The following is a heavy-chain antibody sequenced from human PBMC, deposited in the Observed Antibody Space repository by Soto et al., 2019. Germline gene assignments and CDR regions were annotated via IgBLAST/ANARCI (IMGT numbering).Heavy chain of an antibody. D-gene: IGHD6-13*01. Sequence: EVQLLESGGGLVQPGGSLRLSCADSGFTFSSYAMSWVSQAPGKGLEWVSGITGSGTNTYYADSVKGRFTISRDNSKSTLYLQMNSLRAEDTAVYYCVAKKIAAIPPTNWGQGTLVTVSS. J-gene: IGHJ1*01. CDR3: VAKKIAAIPPTN. CDR1: GFTFSSYA. CDR2: ITGSGTNT. V-gene: IGHV3-23*01.